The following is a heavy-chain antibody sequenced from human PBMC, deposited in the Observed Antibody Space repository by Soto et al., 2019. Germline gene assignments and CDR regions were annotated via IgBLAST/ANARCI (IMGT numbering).Heavy chain of an antibody. J-gene: IGHJ5*02. CDR2: INPSGGST. CDR1: GYTFTRYY. Sequence: QVQLVQSGTEVKKPGASLKISCKASGYTFTRYYMHWVRQAPGQGLEGMGIINPSGGSTSYAQKFEDRVTMTRDPSTSRFYMELSTLRSDGTAVYYCVREPERRGTVFGVVILWKCNWLGTWGQGTLVTVSS. V-gene: IGHV1-46*03. CDR3: VREPERRGTVFGVVILWKCNWLGT. D-gene: IGHD3-3*01.